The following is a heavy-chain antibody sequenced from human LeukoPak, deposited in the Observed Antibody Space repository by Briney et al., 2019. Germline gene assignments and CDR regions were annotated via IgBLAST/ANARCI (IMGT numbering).Heavy chain of an antibody. CDR1: GGSISSSNW. J-gene: IGHJ6*02. CDR2: IYYSGST. V-gene: IGHV4-30-4*01. D-gene: IGHD2-15*01. Sequence: PSGTLSLTCAVSGGSISSSNWWSWIRQPPGKGLEWIGYIYYSGSTYYNPSLKSRVTISVDTSKNQFSLKLSSVTAADTAVYYCARLPIVVVVAATSWYYYYGMDVWGQGTTVTVPS. CDR3: ARLPIVVVVAATSWYYYYGMDV.